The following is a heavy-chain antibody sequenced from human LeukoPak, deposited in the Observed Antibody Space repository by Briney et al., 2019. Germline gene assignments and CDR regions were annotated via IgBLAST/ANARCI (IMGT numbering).Heavy chain of an antibody. CDR2: ISHTEGT. J-gene: IGHJ4*02. Sequence: TSETLSLTCGVFGVSINDYYWSWIRQSPRKGLEWIGEISHTEGTRYNPSLESRVTMSVGTSENQLSLKLIFVTAADTAVYYCARIRRGHSGSLCYNHWGLGTLVTVSS. V-gene: IGHV4-34*01. D-gene: IGHD3-22*01. CDR3: ARIRRGHSGSLCYNH. CDR1: GVSINDYY.